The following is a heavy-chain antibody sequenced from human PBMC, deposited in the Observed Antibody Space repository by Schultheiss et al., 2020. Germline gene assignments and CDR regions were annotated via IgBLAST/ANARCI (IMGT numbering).Heavy chain of an antibody. CDR2: IKQDGSET. CDR1: GFTFTTYW. CDR3: ARDLGDYTNYAAY. J-gene: IGHJ4*02. D-gene: IGHD4-11*01. V-gene: IGHV3-7*01. Sequence: GGSLRLSCAASGFTFTTYWMTWVRQAPGKGLEWVANIKQDGSETYYVDSVKDRFTISRDNVKNSLYLQMDSLRADDTAIYYCARDLGDYTNYAAYWGQGTLVTVSS.